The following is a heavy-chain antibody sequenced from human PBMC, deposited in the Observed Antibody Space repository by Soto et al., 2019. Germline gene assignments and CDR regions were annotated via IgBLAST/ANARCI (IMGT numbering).Heavy chain of an antibody. CDR2: IWYDGSNK. Sequence: PGGSLRLSCAASGFTFSSYGMHWVRQAPGKGLEWVAAIWYDGSNKYYADSVKGRFTISRDNSKNTLYLQMNSLRAEDTAVYYCARDPLLPAGYCSGGSCYPGDYYGMDVWGQGTTVTVSS. CDR3: ARDPLLPAGYCSGGSCYPGDYYGMDV. D-gene: IGHD2-15*01. J-gene: IGHJ6*02. CDR1: GFTFSSYG. V-gene: IGHV3-33*01.